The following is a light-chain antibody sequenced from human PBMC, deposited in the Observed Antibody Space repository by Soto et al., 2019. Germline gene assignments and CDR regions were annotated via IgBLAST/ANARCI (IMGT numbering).Light chain of an antibody. Sequence: EIVLTQSPGTLSLSPGERATLSCRASQSVRSSSLVWYQQKSGQAPRLLIYGASARATGIPDRFSGSGSGTDFTLTISRLEPEDFAVYYCQQYSKPPRYTFGQGTKLEIK. J-gene: IGKJ2*01. V-gene: IGKV3-20*01. CDR3: QQYSKPPRYT. CDR1: QSVRSSS. CDR2: GAS.